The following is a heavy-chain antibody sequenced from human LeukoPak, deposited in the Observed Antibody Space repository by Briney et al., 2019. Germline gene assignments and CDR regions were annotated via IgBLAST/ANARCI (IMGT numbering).Heavy chain of an antibody. Sequence: SETLSLICTVSGGSISTRGYCWGWVRQSPGKGLEWIGSICNNEDTYYIPSLNSRLTISQDTSNNQFSLTLSSVTAADTAIYYCARDKGHFDVDYWGQGILVTVPS. V-gene: IGHV4-39*07. CDR2: ICNNEDT. J-gene: IGHJ4*02. D-gene: IGHD3-9*01. CDR1: GGSISTRGYC. CDR3: ARDKGHFDVDY.